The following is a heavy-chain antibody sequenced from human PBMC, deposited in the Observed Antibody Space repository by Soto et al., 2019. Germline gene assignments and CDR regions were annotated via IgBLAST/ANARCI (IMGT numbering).Heavy chain of an antibody. Sequence: GGSLRLSCAASGFTFSSYGMHWVRQAPGKGLEWVAVISYDGSNKYYADSVKGRFTISRDNSKNTLYLQMNSLRAEDTAVDYSAKSGEKSNFDYWGQGTLVRASS. CDR2: ISYDGSNK. CDR3: AKSGEKSNFDY. J-gene: IGHJ4*02. V-gene: IGHV3-30*18. D-gene: IGHD4-17*01. CDR1: GFTFSSYG.